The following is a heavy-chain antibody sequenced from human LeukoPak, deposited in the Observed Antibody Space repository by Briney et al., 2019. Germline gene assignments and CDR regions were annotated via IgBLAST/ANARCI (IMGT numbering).Heavy chain of an antibody. D-gene: IGHD1-7*01. Sequence: GGSLRLSCAASGFTVSSNYMSWVRQAPGKGLEWVSVIYSGGSTYYADSVKGRFTISRDNSKNTLYLQMNSLRAEDTAVYYCAREGGELDYYYYYMDVWGKGTTVTVSS. V-gene: IGHV3-53*01. CDR2: IYSGGST. CDR3: AREGGELDYYYYYMDV. CDR1: GFTVSSNY. J-gene: IGHJ6*03.